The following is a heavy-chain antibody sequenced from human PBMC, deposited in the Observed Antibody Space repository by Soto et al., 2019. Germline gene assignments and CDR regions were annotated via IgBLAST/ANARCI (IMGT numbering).Heavy chain of an antibody. Sequence: QVQLQESGPGLVKPSETLSLTCTVSGGSISSYYWSWIRQPPGKGLEWIGYIYYSGSTNYNPSLKSRVTISVDTSKNQFSLKLSSVTAADTAVYYCARGGGGPKNWFDPWGQGTLVTVSS. CDR3: ARGGGGPKNWFDP. V-gene: IGHV4-59*01. D-gene: IGHD3-16*01. CDR2: IYYSGST. CDR1: GGSISSYY. J-gene: IGHJ5*02.